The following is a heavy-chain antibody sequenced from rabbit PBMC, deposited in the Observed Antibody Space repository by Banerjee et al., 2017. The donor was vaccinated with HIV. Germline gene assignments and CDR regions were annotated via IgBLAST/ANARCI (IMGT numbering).Heavy chain of an antibody. CDR1: GFSFSSGYD. D-gene: IGHD8-1*01. CDR3: ARSVGYGGSGYAAFKL. Sequence: QSLEETGGDLVKPGASLTLTCTASGFSFSSGYDMCWVRQAPGKGLEWIACIDAGSSGSTYYASWAKGRFTITRSTSLNTVTLQMTSLTAADTATYFCARSVGYGGSGYAAFKLWGQGTLVTVS. J-gene: IGHJ4*01. CDR2: IDAGSSGST. V-gene: IGHV1S40*01.